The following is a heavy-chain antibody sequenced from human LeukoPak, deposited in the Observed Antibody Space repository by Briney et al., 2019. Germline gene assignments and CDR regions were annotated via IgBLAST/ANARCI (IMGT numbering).Heavy chain of an antibody. CDR3: AREPRIVGSRGTFDY. CDR2: ISSSGSTI. D-gene: IGHD1-26*01. J-gene: IGHJ4*02. V-gene: IGHV3-48*03. Sequence: GGSLRLSCAASGFTFSSSEMNWVRQAPGKGLEWVLYISSSGSTIYYTDSVKGRVTISRDNAKNSLYLQMNSLSVEDEDTYYCAREPRIVGSRGTFDYWGQGTLVTVSS. CDR1: GFTFSSSE.